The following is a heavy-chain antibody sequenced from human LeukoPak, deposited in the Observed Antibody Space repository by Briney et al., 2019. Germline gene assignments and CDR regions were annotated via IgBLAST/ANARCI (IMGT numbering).Heavy chain of an antibody. Sequence: PGGSLRLSCAASGFTFSSYSMNWVRQAPGKGLEWVSYISSSSSTIYYADSVKGRFTISRDNAKNSLYLQMNSLRAEDTAVYYCARDGGSYYDFWSGYYTGLGNYFDYWGQGTMVTVSS. CDR2: ISSSSSTI. J-gene: IGHJ4*03. CDR3: ARDGGSYYDFWSGYYTGLGNYFDY. V-gene: IGHV3-48*01. D-gene: IGHD3-3*01. CDR1: GFTFSSYS.